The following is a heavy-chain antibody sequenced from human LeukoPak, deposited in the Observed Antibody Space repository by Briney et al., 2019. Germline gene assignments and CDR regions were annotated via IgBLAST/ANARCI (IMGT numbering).Heavy chain of an antibody. CDR2: ISNDGSRK. Sequence: GGSLRLSCAASGFTFSSYAMHWVRQAPGKGLEWVAIISNDGSRKYYAHSVEGRFTISRDNSKNTLYLQMDSLRAEDTAVYYCARRLPYRSSHYGYWGQGTLVTVSS. CDR3: ARRLPYRSSHYGY. V-gene: IGHV3-30*04. CDR1: GFTFSSYA. J-gene: IGHJ4*02. D-gene: IGHD6-13*01.